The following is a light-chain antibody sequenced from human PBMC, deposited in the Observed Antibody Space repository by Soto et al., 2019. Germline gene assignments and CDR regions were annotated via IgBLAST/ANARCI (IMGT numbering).Light chain of an antibody. Sequence: QSVLTQPASVSGSPGQSITISCTGTSSDVGGYKYVSWYQQHPGKAPKLMIYEVSNRPSGVSNRFSGSKSGNTASLTISGLQAEDEADYYCNSHTSSSTPVFGGGTKLTVL. CDR1: SSDVGGYKY. J-gene: IGLJ3*02. CDR3: NSHTSSSTPV. CDR2: EVS. V-gene: IGLV2-14*01.